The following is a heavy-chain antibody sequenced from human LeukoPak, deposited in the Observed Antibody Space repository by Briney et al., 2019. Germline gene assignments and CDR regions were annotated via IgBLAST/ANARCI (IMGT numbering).Heavy chain of an antibody. CDR2: INSDGSST. D-gene: IGHD1-1*01. CDR1: GFTFSSYW. Sequence: PGGSLRLSCAASGFTFSSYWMHWVRQAPGKGLVWVSRINSDGSSTSYADSVKGRFTISRDNAKNTLYLQMNSLRAEDTAVYYCTRRLAQGSGTFDYWGQGTLVTVSS. V-gene: IGHV3-74*01. J-gene: IGHJ4*02. CDR3: TRRLAQGSGTFDY.